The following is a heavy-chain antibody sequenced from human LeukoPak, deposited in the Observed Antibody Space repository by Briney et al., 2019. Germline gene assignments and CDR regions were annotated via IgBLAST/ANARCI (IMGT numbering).Heavy chain of an antibody. Sequence: SVKASCKASGGTFSNYAISAVRQAPGQRLEWLGGIIPIFGTAKYAQKLQGRVTLSMAESTSTAYMELSSLRSEDTAVYYCARGPTDYYMDVWGTGTAVTVSS. V-gene: IGHV1-69*05. CDR3: ARGPTDYYMDV. J-gene: IGHJ6*03. CDR1: GGTFSNYA. CDR2: IIPIFGTA.